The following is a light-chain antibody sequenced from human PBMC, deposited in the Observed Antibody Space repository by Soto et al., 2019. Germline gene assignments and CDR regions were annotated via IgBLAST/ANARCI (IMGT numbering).Light chain of an antibody. V-gene: IGKV3-20*01. J-gene: IGKJ1*01. CDR3: QQYDSSQS. CDR2: DAS. Sequence: EIGLTQSPCTLSLSPGDRATLSCRARQSVSSCYLAWYQQKPGQAPRLLIYDASSRATGIAARFSGSGYGTDFTLTISRLEPEECAVYHCQQYDSSQSFGQGTKVEIK. CDR1: QSVSSCY.